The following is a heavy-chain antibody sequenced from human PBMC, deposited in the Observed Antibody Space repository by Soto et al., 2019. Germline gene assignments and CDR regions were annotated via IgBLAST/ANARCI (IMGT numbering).Heavy chain of an antibody. D-gene: IGHD6-19*01. J-gene: IGHJ5*02. Sequence: SETLSLTCTVSGGSISSSSYYWGWIRQPPGKGLEWIGSIYYSGSTYYNPSLKSRVTISVDTSKNQFSLKLSSVTAADTAVYYCARLQAWAVAGTLQGWFDPWGQGTLVTVSS. CDR2: IYYSGST. CDR1: GGSISSSSYY. V-gene: IGHV4-39*01. CDR3: ARLQAWAVAGTLQGWFDP.